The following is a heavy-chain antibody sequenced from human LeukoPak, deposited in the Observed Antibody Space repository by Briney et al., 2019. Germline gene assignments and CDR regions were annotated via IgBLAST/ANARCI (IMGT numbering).Heavy chain of an antibody. Sequence: GGSLRLSCAASGFTFSSHGMHWVRQAPGKGLEWVAVIWYDGSNKYYADSVKGRFTISRDNSKNTLYLQMNSLRAEDTAVYYCARDRGRDGYSNWGQGTLVTVSS. D-gene: IGHD5-24*01. V-gene: IGHV3-33*01. CDR1: GFTFSSHG. CDR3: ARDRGRDGYSN. CDR2: IWYDGSNK. J-gene: IGHJ4*02.